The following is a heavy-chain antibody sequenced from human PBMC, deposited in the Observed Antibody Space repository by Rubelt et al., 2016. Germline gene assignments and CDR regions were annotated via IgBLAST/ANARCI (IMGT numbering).Heavy chain of an antibody. J-gene: IGHJ4*02. CDR2: INPNSGGT. V-gene: IGHV1-2*06. Sequence: QVQLVQSGAEVKKPGASVKVSCKASGYTFTGCYMHWVRQAPGQGLEWMGRINPNSGGTNYAQKFQGRVTMTRDTSISTAYMELSRLRSDDTAVYYCARELEVGSGSYYNGWVDYWGQGTLVTVSS. CDR3: ARELEVGSGSYYNGWVDY. CDR1: GYTFTGCY. D-gene: IGHD3-10*01.